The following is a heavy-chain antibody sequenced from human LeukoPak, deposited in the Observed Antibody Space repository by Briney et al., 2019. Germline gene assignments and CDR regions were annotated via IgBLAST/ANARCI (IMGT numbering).Heavy chain of an antibody. V-gene: IGHV4-39*01. CDR3: ATPTYYYDSSGYYYGVGAFDI. CDR2: IYYSGST. CDR1: GGSISSSSYY. Sequence: ASETLSLTCTVSGGSISSSSYYWGWIRQPPGKGLEWIGSIYYSGSTYYNPSLKSRVTISVDTSKNQFSLKLSSVTAADTVVYYCATPTYYYDSSGYYYGVGAFDIWGQGTMVTVSS. D-gene: IGHD3-22*01. J-gene: IGHJ3*02.